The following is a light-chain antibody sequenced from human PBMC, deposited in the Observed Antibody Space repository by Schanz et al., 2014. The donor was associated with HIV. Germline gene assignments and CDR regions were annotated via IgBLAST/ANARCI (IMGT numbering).Light chain of an antibody. Sequence: SYELTQPPSVSVAPGKTASITCGGNNVGIKSVHWYQQKPGQAPVMVISYDTDRPSGIPERFSGSKSGTSASLAISGLQSEDEADYYCATWDDSLNAWVFGGGTKLTVL. CDR3: ATWDDSLNAWV. J-gene: IGLJ3*02. CDR1: NVGIKS. CDR2: YDT. V-gene: IGLV3-21*01.